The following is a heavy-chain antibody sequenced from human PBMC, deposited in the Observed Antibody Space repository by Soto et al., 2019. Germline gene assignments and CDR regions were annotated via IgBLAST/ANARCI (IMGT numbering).Heavy chain of an antibody. V-gene: IGHV1-18*01. D-gene: IGHD4-17*01. Sequence: ASVKVPRMASGYTFTSYGIRWVRQAPGQGLEWMGWISAYNGNTNYAQKLQGRVTMTTDTSTSTAYMELRSLRSDDTAVYYCASGTRDYDGYYYGMDVWGKGTTVIVSS. CDR1: GYTFTSYG. CDR3: ASGTRDYDGYYYGMDV. CDR2: ISAYNGNT. J-gene: IGHJ6*04.